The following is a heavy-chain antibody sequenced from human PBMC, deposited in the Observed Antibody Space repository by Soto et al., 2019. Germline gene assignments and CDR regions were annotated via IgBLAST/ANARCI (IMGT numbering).Heavy chain of an antibody. V-gene: IGHV4-59*01. Sequence: SETLSLTCTVSGDSIRSYYWSWIRQPPGKGLEWSGYIYESGSTNYNPSLKSRVTISGDTSKSQFSLKLSSVTAADTAVYYCARDRAYYESSGLYFDYWGQGTLVTVSS. CDR1: GDSIRSYY. D-gene: IGHD3-22*01. CDR3: ARDRAYYESSGLYFDY. CDR2: IYESGST. J-gene: IGHJ4*02.